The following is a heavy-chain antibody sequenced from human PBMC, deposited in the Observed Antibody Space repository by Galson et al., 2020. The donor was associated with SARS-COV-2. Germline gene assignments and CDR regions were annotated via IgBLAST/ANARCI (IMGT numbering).Heavy chain of an antibody. CDR2: ISGDGGST. J-gene: IGHJ6*02. V-gene: IGHV3-43*02. Sequence: TGGSLRLSCAASGFTFDDYAMHWVRQAPGKGLEWVSLISGDGGSTYYADSVKGRFTISRDNSKNSLYLQMNSLRTEDTALYYCAKDRRVVVVPAAPRTYYYYGMDVWGQGTTVTVSS. CDR3: AKDRRVVVVPAAPRTYYYYGMDV. D-gene: IGHD2-2*01. CDR1: GFTFDDYA.